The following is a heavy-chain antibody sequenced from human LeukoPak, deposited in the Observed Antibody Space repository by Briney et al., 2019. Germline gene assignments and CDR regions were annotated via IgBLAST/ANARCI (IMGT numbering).Heavy chain of an antibody. J-gene: IGHJ4*02. CDR1: GYTFTGYY. CDR2: INPSGGST. CDR3: AISGNYFRPFDY. V-gene: IGHV1-46*01. Sequence: ASVKVSCKASGYTFTGYYMHWVRQAPGQGLEWMGIINPSGGSTSYAQKFQGRVTMTRDTSTSTVYMELSSLKSEDTAVFYCAISGNYFRPFDYWGQGTLVSVSS. D-gene: IGHD1-26*01.